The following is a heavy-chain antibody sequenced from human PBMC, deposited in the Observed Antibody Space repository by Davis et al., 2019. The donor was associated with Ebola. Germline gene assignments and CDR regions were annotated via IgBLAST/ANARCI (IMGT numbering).Heavy chain of an antibody. J-gene: IGHJ4*02. CDR1: NFSISSGYF. CDR2: IYYNGHT. CDR3: ARAGVGYSSAW. D-gene: IGHD6-19*01. V-gene: IGHV4-38-2*02. Sequence: SETLSLTCTVSNFSISSGYFWGWIWQSPGKGLEWIASIYYNGHTNYNPSLKSRVSISVDTSKNHFSLQLSSMTAADTAVYFCARAGVGYSSAWWGQGTLVTVAP.